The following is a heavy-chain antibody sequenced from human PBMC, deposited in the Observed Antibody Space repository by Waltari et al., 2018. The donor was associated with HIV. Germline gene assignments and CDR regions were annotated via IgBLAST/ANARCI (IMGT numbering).Heavy chain of an antibody. J-gene: IGHJ4*02. Sequence: EEQLVVSGGGLVQPGGSLRLSCVASGSTFNTESMSWFRQGPGRGLYWVANSKYVSSKRKYADSLKGRFTISRDDAKTSLFLQMNSLRVEDTAVYYCAIHDSVAFDFKGQGTLVTVSS. CDR2: SKYVSSKR. CDR3: AIHDSVAFDF. CDR1: GSTFNTES. V-gene: IGHV3-7*01. D-gene: IGHD2-15*01.